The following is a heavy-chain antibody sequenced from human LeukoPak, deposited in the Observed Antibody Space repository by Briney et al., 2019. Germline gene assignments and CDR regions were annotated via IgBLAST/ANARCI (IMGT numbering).Heavy chain of an antibody. CDR1: GYTFTSYA. V-gene: IGHV1-3*01. CDR3: AREGPGGYLTYYYYGMDV. Sequence: ASVKVSCKASGYTFTSYAMHWVRQAPGQRLEWMGWINAGNGNTKYSQKFQGRVTMTTDTSTSTAYMELRSLRSDDTAVYYCAREGPGGYLTYYYYGMDVWGQGTTVTVSS. J-gene: IGHJ6*02. CDR2: INAGNGNT. D-gene: IGHD3-9*01.